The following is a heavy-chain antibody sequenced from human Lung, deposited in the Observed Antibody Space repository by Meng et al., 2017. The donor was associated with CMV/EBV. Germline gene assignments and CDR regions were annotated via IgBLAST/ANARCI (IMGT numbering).Heavy chain of an antibody. V-gene: IGHV3-15*01. D-gene: IGHD3-3*01. CDR1: GFTLNNAW. Sequence: SCAASGFTLNNAWMSWVRQAPGKGLEWVGRIRSESDGGTTDYAAPVKGRFSISRDNSKKTLYLQMNSLKTEDTAVYYCTTKLRFLQWCQELDEEYWXQGTLVTVSS. CDR3: TTKLRFLQWCQELDEEY. J-gene: IGHJ4*02. CDR2: IRSESDGGTT.